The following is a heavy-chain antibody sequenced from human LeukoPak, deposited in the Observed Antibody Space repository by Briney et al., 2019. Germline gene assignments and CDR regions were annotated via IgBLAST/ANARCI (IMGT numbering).Heavy chain of an antibody. Sequence: GGSLRLSCAASGFTFSSYAMHWVRQAPGKGLEWVAVISYDGSNKYYADSVKGRFTISRDNSKNTLYLQMNSLRAEDTAVYYCARTVSRLARSWFDPWGQGTLVTVSS. CDR2: ISYDGSNK. J-gene: IGHJ5*02. CDR1: GFTFSSYA. D-gene: IGHD3-9*01. V-gene: IGHV3-30-3*01. CDR3: ARTVSRLARSWFDP.